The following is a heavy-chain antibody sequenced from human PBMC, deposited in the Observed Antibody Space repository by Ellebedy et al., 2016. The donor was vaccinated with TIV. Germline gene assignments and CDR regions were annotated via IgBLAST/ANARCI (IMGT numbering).Heavy chain of an antibody. CDR1: GYIFRSYW. CDR3: ARQGDYDFDY. D-gene: IGHD3-3*01. V-gene: IGHV5-51*01. J-gene: IGHJ4*02. Sequence: GESLKISXRGPGYIFRSYWIGWVRQMPGKGLEWLGIIIPGDSDTRYSPSFQGRVTISADKSISTAYLQWSSLKASDTAMYYCARQGDYDFDYWGQGTLVTVSS. CDR2: IIPGDSDT.